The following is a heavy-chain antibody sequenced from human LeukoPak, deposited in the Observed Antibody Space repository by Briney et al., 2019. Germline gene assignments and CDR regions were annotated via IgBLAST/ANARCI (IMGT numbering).Heavy chain of an antibody. D-gene: IGHD3-10*01. Sequence: PGGSLRLSCVASGFTFSISWMTWVRQAPGKGLEWVANIKEDGGAKNYVDSVKGRFTISRDNAKNSLYLQMNSLRVEDTVVYYCAREHDVISMLRGVIYYYGMDVWGQGTTVTVSS. V-gene: IGHV3-7*01. J-gene: IGHJ6*02. CDR1: GFTFSISW. CDR2: IKEDGGAK. CDR3: AREHDVISMLRGVIYYYGMDV.